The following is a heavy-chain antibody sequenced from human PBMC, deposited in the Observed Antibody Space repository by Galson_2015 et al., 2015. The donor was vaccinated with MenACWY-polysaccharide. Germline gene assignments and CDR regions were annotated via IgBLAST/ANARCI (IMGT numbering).Heavy chain of an antibody. J-gene: IGHJ4*02. CDR1: GLTVSSNY. CDR2: IRYDGSNK. CDR3: AKGQGTN. V-gene: IGHV3-30*02. Sequence: SLRLSCAASGLTVSSNYMSWVRQAPGKGLEWVAFIRYDGSNKYYADSVKGRFTISRDNSKNTLYLQMNSLRAEDTAVYYCAKGQGTNWGQGTLVTVSS.